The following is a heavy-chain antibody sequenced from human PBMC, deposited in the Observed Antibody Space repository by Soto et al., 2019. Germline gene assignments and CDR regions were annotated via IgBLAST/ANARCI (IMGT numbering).Heavy chain of an antibody. CDR1: GYTFTSYA. CDR3: ARGVGSGSYYNQYNWFDP. J-gene: IGHJ5*02. D-gene: IGHD3-10*01. CDR2: INAGNGNT. Sequence: VKVSCTASGYTFTSYAMHWVRQAPGQRLEWMGWINAGNGNTKYAQKVQGRVTMTTDTSTSTAYMELRSLRSDDTAVYYCARGVGSGSYYNQYNWFDPWGQGTLVTVSS. V-gene: IGHV1-3*01.